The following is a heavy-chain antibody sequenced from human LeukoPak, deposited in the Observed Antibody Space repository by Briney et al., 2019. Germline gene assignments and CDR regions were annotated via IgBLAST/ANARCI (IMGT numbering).Heavy chain of an antibody. V-gene: IGHV5-51*01. D-gene: IGHD7-27*01. J-gene: IGHJ4*02. Sequence: GESLKISCKGSGYSFSSYWIAWARQMPGKGPEWMGIIYPGDSATKYSPSFQGQVTVSADKSISTAYLQWSSLKASDTAMYYCARQNWGVDYWGQGTLVTVSS. CDR2: IYPGDSAT. CDR1: GYSFSSYW. CDR3: ARQNWGVDY.